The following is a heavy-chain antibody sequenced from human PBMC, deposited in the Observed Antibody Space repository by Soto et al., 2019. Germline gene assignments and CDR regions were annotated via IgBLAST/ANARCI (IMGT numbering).Heavy chain of an antibody. CDR3: ARGQEGVVATH. D-gene: IGHD5-12*01. Sequence: SEIKSHKSSFTVGFILATDWSWIRQPPGKGLEWIGEVKDGGHTNYSPSLRGRVTISSDTSNNQFSLRLNFVTAADTGVYYCARGQEGVVATHWDQGSLVTVS. CDR1: VGFILATD. V-gene: IGHV4-34*01. CDR2: VKDGGHT. J-gene: IGHJ4*02.